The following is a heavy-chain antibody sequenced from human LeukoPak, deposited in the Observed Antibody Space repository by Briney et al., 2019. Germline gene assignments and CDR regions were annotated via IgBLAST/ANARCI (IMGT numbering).Heavy chain of an antibody. Sequence: GGSLRLFCAASGFTFSSYWMSWVRQAPGKGLEWVANIKQDGSEKYYVDSVKGRFTISRDNAKNSLYLQMNSLRAEDTAVYYCARDEYYYDSSGYTGSDYWGQGTLVTVSS. D-gene: IGHD3-22*01. CDR2: IKQDGSEK. J-gene: IGHJ4*02. CDR3: ARDEYYYDSSGYTGSDY. CDR1: GFTFSSYW. V-gene: IGHV3-7*01.